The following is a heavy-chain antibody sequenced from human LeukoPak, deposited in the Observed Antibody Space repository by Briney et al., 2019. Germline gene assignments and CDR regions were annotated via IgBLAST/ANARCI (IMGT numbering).Heavy chain of an antibody. D-gene: IGHD6-6*01. CDR3: ARDGTYSSFTXYXFDY. CDR2: IYTSGST. J-gene: IGHJ4*02. CDR1: GGSISSYY. Sequence: SETLSLTCTVSGGSISSYYWSWIRQPAGKGLEWIGRIYTSGSTNYNPSLKSRVTMSVDTSKNQFSLKLSSVTAADTAVYYCARDGTYSSFTXYXFDYWGQGTLVTVSS. V-gene: IGHV4-4*07.